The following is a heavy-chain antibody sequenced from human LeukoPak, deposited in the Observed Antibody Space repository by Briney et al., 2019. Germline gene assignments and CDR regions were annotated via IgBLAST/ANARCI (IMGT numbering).Heavy chain of an antibody. CDR1: GGSISSSSYY. V-gene: IGHV4-39*07. CDR3: ARAIEVGAMTPFDY. CDR2: IYHSGST. J-gene: IGHJ4*02. D-gene: IGHD1-26*01. Sequence: SETLSLTCTVSGGSISSSSYYWGWIRQPPGKGLEWIGSIYHSGSTYYNPSLKSRVTISVDTSKNQFSLKLSSVTAADTAVYYCARAIEVGAMTPFDYWGQGTLVTVSS.